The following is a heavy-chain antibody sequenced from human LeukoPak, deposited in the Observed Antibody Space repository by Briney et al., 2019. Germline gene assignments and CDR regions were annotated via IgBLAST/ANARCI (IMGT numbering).Heavy chain of an antibody. D-gene: IGHD3-9*01. CDR3: ARVGSKRILTGTDY. V-gene: IGHV4-31*03. J-gene: IGHJ4*02. CDR1: GGSISSGGYY. Sequence: SQTLSLTCTVSGGSISSGGYYWSWIRQHPGKGLEWIGYIYYSGSTYYNPSLESRVTISVDTSKNQFSLKLSSVTAADTAVYYCARVGSKRILTGTDYWGQGTLVTVSS. CDR2: IYYSGST.